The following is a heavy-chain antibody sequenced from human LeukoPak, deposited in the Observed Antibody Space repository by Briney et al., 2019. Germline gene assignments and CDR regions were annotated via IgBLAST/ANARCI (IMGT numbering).Heavy chain of an antibody. CDR3: ARVAHQYCSSTSCYTFWFHP. D-gene: IGHD2-2*02. CDR1: GYTFTGYY. Sequence: ASVKVSCKASGYTFTGYYMHWVRQAPGQGLEWMGWINPSSGGTNYAQKFQGRVTMTRDTSISTAYMELSRLRSDDTAVYYCARVAHQYCSSTSCYTFWFHPWGQGTLVTVSS. J-gene: IGHJ5*02. CDR2: INPSSGGT. V-gene: IGHV1-2*02.